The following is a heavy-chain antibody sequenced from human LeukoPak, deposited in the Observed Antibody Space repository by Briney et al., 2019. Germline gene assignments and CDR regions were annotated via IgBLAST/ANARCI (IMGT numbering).Heavy chain of an antibody. CDR2: INHSGST. J-gene: IGHJ4*02. D-gene: IGHD2-2*01. CDR1: GGSFSGYY. CDR3: ARGHCSSTSCYYARKSHFDY. Sequence: SETLSLTCAVYGGSFSGYYWSWIRQPPGKGLEWIGEINHSGSTNYNPSLKSRVTISVDTSKNQFSLKLSSVTAADTAVYYCARGHCSSTSCYYARKSHFDYWGQGTLVTVSS. V-gene: IGHV4-34*01.